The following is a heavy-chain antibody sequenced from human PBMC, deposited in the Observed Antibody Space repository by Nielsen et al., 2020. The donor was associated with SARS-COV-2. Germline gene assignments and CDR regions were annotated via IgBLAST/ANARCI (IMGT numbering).Heavy chain of an antibody. CDR3: ARDRCSSTSCYALVY. CDR2: IYSGGST. V-gene: IGHV3-53*01. CDR1: GFTVSSNY. Sequence: GESLKISCAASGFTVSSNYMSWVRQAPGKGLEWVSVIYSGGSTYYADSVKGRFTISRDNSKNTLYLQMNSLRAEDTAVYYCARDRCSSTSCYALVYWGQGTLVTVSS. D-gene: IGHD2-2*01. J-gene: IGHJ4*02.